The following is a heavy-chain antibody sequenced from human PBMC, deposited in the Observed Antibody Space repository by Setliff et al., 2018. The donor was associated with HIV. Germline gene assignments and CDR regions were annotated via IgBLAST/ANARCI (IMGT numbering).Heavy chain of an antibody. D-gene: IGHD3-3*01. CDR2: FNPNSGVT. Sequence: ASVKVSCKASGYTFTSYGISWVRQAPGQGLEWMGRFNPNSGVTNSPQKFQGRVTMTRDTSINTAYMELSRLTSDDTAFYYCAREPTGDFWSGYSSRGLDYWGQGTLVTVSS. CDR1: GYTFTSYG. CDR3: AREPTGDFWSGYSSRGLDY. J-gene: IGHJ4*02. V-gene: IGHV1-2*06.